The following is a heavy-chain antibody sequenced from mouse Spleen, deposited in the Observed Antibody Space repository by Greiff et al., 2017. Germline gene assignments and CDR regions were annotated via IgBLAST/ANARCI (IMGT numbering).Heavy chain of an antibody. D-gene: IGHD3-1*01. Sequence: EVMLVASEGGLVQPGSSMKLSCTASGFTFSDYYMAWVRQVPEKGLEWVANINYDGSSTYYLDSLKSRFIISRDNAKNILYLQMSSLKSEDTATYYCARDGGYYYAMDYWGQGTSVTVSS. CDR3: ARDGGYYYAMDY. CDR2: INYDGSST. V-gene: IGHV5-16*01. J-gene: IGHJ4*01. CDR1: GFTFSDYY.